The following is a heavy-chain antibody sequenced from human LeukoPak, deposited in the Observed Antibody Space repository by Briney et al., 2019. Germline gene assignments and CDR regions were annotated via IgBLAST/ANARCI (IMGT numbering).Heavy chain of an antibody. J-gene: IGHJ3*02. CDR3: ARVLHCSGGSCYSAYAFDI. V-gene: IGHV4-34*01. CDR2: INHSGST. D-gene: IGHD2-15*01. Sequence: SETLSLTCAVYGGSFSGYYWSWIRQPPGKGLEWIGEINHSGSTNYNPSLKSRVTISVDTSKNQFSLKLSSVTAADTAVYYCARVLHCSGGSCYSAYAFDIWGQGTMVTVSS. CDR1: GGSFSGYY.